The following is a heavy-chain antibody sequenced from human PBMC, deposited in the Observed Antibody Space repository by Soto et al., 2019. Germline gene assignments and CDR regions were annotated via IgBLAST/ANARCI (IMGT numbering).Heavy chain of an antibody. D-gene: IGHD6-19*01. CDR1: GFNFEEYG. Sequence: EVHLVESGGRVVRPGGSLRLSCAASGFNFEEYGMTWVRQAPGKGLEWVAGSNWDGDDTGYADSVQGRFTISRDNAKKCLYLQMNSLRVDDTALYYCARGDIAVAVSSDYWGQGTLVTVSS. CDR3: ARGDIAVAVSSDY. CDR2: SNWDGDDT. V-gene: IGHV3-20*04. J-gene: IGHJ4*02.